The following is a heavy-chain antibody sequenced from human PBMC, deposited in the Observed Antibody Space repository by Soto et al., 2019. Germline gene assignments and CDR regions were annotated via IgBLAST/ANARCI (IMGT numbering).Heavy chain of an antibody. CDR2: MNPNTGET. CDR3: ARQGSQYGSGNYLH. V-gene: IGHV1-8*01. J-gene: IGHJ4*02. CDR1: GYTITSYN. Sequence: QVPLVQSGAEVKKPGASVKVSCKASGYTITSYNINWVRQAPGQGLEWMGWMNPNTGETGSTEKFEGRVSMTRDISEATAYMELSSLTSDDTGVYYCARQGSQYGSGNYLHWGQGTLVTVSS. D-gene: IGHD3-10*01.